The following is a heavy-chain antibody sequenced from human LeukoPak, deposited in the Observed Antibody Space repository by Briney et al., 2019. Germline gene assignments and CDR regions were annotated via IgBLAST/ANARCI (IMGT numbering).Heavy chain of an antibody. V-gene: IGHV3-23*01. CDR1: GFTFTNYA. CDR3: ARSMSGSRLL. J-gene: IGHJ4*02. D-gene: IGHD1-26*01. Sequence: GCLRLSCAASGFTFTNYAMSWVRPVHGGGRGWESDTIASGGRTDYADSVKGRFTISRDNAKNTLHLQMNSLSAEDTAMYYCARSMSGSRLLCGQGTRVTVSP. CDR2: TIASGGRT.